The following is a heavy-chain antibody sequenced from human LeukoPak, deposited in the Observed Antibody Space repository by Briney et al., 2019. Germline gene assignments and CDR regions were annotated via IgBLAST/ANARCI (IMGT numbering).Heavy chain of an antibody. CDR3: ARDLDGVALDQ. CDR2: ISSSGDT. V-gene: IGHV4-59*01. CDR1: GGSMSSYY. Sequence: PSETLSLTCTVSGGSMSSYYWTWIRQPPGKGLDWIGFISSSGDTNYNPSLKSRVTISIDTSKNQFSLKMSSATTADTAVYYCARDLDGVALDQWGQGTLVTVSS. D-gene: IGHD4-17*01. J-gene: IGHJ4*02.